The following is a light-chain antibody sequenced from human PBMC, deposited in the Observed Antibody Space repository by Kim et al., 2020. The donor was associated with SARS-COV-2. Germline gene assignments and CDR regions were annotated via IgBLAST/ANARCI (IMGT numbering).Light chain of an antibody. V-gene: IGLV2-8*01. Sequence: LTQPPSASGSPGQSVTISCTGTSSDVGGYNYVSWYQQHPGKAPRVMIYEVSQRPSGVPDRFSGSKSGNTASLTVSGLQAEDEADYFCSSYGARNNWVFGGGAQLTVL. J-gene: IGLJ3*02. CDR1: SSDVGGYNY. CDR3: SSYGARNNWV. CDR2: EVS.